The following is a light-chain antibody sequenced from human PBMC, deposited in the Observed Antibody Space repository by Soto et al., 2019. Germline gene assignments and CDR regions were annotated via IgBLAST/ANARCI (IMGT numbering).Light chain of an antibody. CDR2: DAS. J-gene: IGKJ2*01. CDR1: QSVRSY. CDR3: QQRSNWPPT. V-gene: IGKV3-11*01. Sequence: EIVLTQSPATLSLPPGERATLSCRASQSVRSYLAWYQQKHGQAPRLLIYDASNRATGIPARFSGGGSGTDFTLTISSLEPEDFAVYYCQQRSNWPPTFGQGTKMEIK.